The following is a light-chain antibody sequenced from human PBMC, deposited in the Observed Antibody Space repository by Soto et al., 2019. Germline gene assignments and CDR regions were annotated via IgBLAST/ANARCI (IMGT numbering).Light chain of an antibody. CDR2: DAS. V-gene: IGKV3-15*01. CDR1: QSVSSN. Sequence: EIVMTQSPGTLSVSPGERATLSCRASQSVSSNLAWYQQKPGQAPRLLIYDASTRATGIPARFSGSGSGTEFTLTISSLQSEAFAVYYCQKYNHWPLTWTFGQGTKVEIK. CDR3: QKYNHWPLTWT. J-gene: IGKJ1*01.